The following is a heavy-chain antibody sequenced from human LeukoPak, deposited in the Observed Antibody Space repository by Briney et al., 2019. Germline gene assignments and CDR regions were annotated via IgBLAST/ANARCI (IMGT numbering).Heavy chain of an antibody. V-gene: IGHV1-24*01. Sequence: GASVKVSCKVSGYTLTKLSMHWVQQTPGKGLEWMGGFDPEDGERHYAQNFQGRVTMTEDTSTDTAYMELSSLRSEDTAVYYCASWKDYYESSGGPFDYWGQGTLVTVSS. J-gene: IGHJ4*02. D-gene: IGHD3-22*01. CDR1: GYTLTKLS. CDR2: FDPEDGER. CDR3: ASWKDYYESSGGPFDY.